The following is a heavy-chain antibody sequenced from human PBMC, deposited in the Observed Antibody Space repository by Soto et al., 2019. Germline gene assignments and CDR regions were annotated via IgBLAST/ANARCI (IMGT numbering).Heavy chain of an antibody. CDR2: IKHDGSEK. D-gene: IGHD2-21*02. V-gene: IGHV3-7*03. CDR3: ARVAINCGGDCFLFDY. J-gene: IGHJ4*02. Sequence: GGSLRLSCAASGFTFSSYAMSWVRQAPGKGLEWVADIKHDGSEKYYVDSVKGRFTISRDNAKNSLYLQMNSLRAEDTAVYYCARVAINCGGDCFLFDYWGQGTLVTVSS. CDR1: GFTFSSYA.